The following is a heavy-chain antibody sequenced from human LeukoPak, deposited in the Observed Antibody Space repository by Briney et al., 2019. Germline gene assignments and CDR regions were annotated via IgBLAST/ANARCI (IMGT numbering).Heavy chain of an antibody. CDR1: GYTFTDYY. D-gene: IGHD4-17*01. CDR3: ATGYGDYGGAY. CDR2: VDPEDGES. J-gene: IGHJ4*02. Sequence: ASVKVSCKVSGYTFTDYYMHWVQQAPGKGLEWMGLVDPEDGESIYAEKFQGRVTITADTSTDTAYMELSSLRFDDTAVYYCATGYGDYGGAYWGQGTLVTVYS. V-gene: IGHV1-69-2*01.